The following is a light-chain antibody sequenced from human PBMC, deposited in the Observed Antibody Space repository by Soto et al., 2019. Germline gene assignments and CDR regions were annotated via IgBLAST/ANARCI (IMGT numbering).Light chain of an antibody. V-gene: IGKV1-39*01. CDR2: AAS. Sequence: DIPMTQSPSSLSASVGDRVTITCRASQSIRDKLNWYQQIPGKVPKLLIYAASSLQSGVPSRFSGSGSGTDFTLTISSLQTEDFATYYCQQSYRSPPTFGQGTKVDIK. CDR3: QQSYRSPPT. CDR1: QSIRDK. J-gene: IGKJ1*01.